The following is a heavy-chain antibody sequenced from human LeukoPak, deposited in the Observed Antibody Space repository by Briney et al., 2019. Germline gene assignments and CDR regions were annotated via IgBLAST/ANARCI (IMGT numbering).Heavy chain of an antibody. Sequence: ASVKVSCKASGYTFTSYDINWVRQATGQGLEWMGWMNPNSGNTGYAQKFQGRVTMTRNTSISTAYMELSSLRSEDTAVYYCARVSALRTDAFDIWGQGTMVTVSS. V-gene: IGHV1-8*01. CDR1: GYTFTSYD. CDR3: ARVSALRTDAFDI. CDR2: MNPNSGNT. J-gene: IGHJ3*02. D-gene: IGHD3-16*02.